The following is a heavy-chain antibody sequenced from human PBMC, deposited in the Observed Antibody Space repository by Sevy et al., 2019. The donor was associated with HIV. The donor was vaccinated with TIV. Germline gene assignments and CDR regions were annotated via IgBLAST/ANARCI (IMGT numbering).Heavy chain of an antibody. CDR3: ARESGYTVNWSPGDH. Sequence: GGSLRLSCKASGLTFNSHAMHWVRQAPGKGLEWVAVISYNGGHTFYGDSVKGRFIISRDNSKNTLYLEMNSLKVEDTALYDCARESGYTVNWSPGDHWGQGTLVTVSS. CDR2: ISYNGGHT. CDR1: GLTFNSHA. J-gene: IGHJ4*02. D-gene: IGHD1-1*01. V-gene: IGHV3-30-3*01.